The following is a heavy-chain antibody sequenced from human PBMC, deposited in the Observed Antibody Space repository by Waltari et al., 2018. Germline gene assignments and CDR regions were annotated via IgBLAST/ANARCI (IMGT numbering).Heavy chain of an antibody. CDR3: VRHARTTSGGKHFDH. CDR1: GDSISSSSYY. D-gene: IGHD2-15*01. V-gene: IGHV4-39*01. CDR2: MYYSGST. J-gene: IGHJ4*02. Sequence: QLQLQESGPGLVKASETLSLTCTVSGDSISSSSYYWGGVRPPPGKGLEWIGNMYYSGSTYYNPSLKSRVTISGDTSKSQFSLKLSSVTAADTSMYYCVRHARTTSGGKHFDHWGQGMLVTVSP.